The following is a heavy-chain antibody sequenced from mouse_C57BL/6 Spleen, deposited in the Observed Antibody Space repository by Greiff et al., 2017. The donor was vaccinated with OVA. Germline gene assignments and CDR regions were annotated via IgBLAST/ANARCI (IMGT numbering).Heavy chain of an antibody. CDR1: GFTFSDSG. Sequence: EVKLMESGGGLVKPGGSLKLSCAASGFTFSDSGMHWVSQALDKALEWVAYFSRCSSTIYYADTVKGRFNISRDNAKNTLFLQMTSLRSEDTAMDYCARIYDGYYVYFDYWGQGTTLTVSS. CDR2: FSRCSSTI. V-gene: IGHV5-17*01. J-gene: IGHJ2*01. D-gene: IGHD2-3*01. CDR3: ARIYDGYYVYFDY.